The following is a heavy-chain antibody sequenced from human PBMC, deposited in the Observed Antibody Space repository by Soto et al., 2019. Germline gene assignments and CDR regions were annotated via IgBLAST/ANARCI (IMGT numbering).Heavy chain of an antibody. Sequence: PGGSLRLSCAASGFTFSSYAMSWVRQAPGKGLEWVSAISGSGGTTYYTDSVKGRFTISRDNSKNTLYLQMNSLRAEDTAVYYCAKDPYGSGSSSINWFDPWGQGTLVTVSS. CDR2: ISGSGGTT. CDR3: AKDPYGSGSSSINWFDP. CDR1: GFTFSSYA. D-gene: IGHD3-10*01. V-gene: IGHV3-23*01. J-gene: IGHJ5*02.